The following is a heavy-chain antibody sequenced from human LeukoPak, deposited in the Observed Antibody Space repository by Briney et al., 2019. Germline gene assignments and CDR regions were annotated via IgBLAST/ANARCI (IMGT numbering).Heavy chain of an antibody. V-gene: IGHV3-21*01. CDR1: GFTFSSYS. CDR2: IGSSTNYI. J-gene: IGHJ4*02. Sequence: GGSLRLSCAASGFTFSSYSMNWVRQAPGEGLEWVSSIGSSTNYIYYADSLKGRFTISRDNAKNSLYLQMNSLRPEDTAVYYCARVGWFGEFHGRHFDFWGQGTLVTVSS. D-gene: IGHD3-10*01. CDR3: ARVGWFGEFHGRHFDF.